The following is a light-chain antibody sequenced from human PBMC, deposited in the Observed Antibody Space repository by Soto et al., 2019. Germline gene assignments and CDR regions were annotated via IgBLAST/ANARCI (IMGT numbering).Light chain of an antibody. CDR1: QSVSST. CDR2: GTF. J-gene: IGKJ4*01. CDR3: QPDYQWTLT. V-gene: IGKV3-15*01. Sequence: ELVMTQSPATLSVSPGERATLSCRASQSVSSTLAWYQQIPGQPPRLRLYGTFTRSTGTPARFSGSGSGTEFTFTIMSLQSEYFALSDCQPDYQWTLTFGGGNKVEVK.